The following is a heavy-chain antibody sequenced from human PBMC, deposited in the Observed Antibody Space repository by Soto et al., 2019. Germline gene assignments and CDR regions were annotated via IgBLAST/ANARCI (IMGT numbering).Heavy chain of an antibody. V-gene: IGHV3-23*01. CDR3: ATFTFGRPFDT. J-gene: IGHJ3*02. Sequence: GSLRLSCAASGFTFNTYAMSWVRQAPGQGLEGVSAIGGSGFSTYYADSVKVRFSISSDSSKNTLFLQMNSLRADDTAVYFCATFTFGRPFDTWGQGTMVTVSS. CDR1: GFTFNTYA. CDR2: IGGSGFST. D-gene: IGHD3-16*01.